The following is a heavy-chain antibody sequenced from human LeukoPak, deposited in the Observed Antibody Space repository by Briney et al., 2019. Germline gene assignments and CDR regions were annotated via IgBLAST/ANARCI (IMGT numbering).Heavy chain of an antibody. D-gene: IGHD6-6*01. V-gene: IGHV3-23*01. J-gene: IGHJ4*02. CDR1: GFTFSSYA. Sequence: GGSLRLSCAASGFTFSSYAMSWVRRAPGKGLEWVSAISGSGGSTYYADSVKGRFTISRDNSKNTLYLQMNSLRAEDTAVYYCAKEDRIAALPGSSYFDYWGQGTLVTVSS. CDR3: AKEDRIAALPGSSYFDY. CDR2: ISGSGGST.